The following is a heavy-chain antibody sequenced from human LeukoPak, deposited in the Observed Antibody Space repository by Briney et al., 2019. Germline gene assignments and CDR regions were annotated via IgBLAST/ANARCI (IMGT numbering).Heavy chain of an antibody. CDR3: ARSKAHLSTSWYGNWFDP. V-gene: IGHV4-59*08. Sequence: SETLSLTCTVSGGSISSYSWSWIRQPPGKGLDWIGCIYFSGSTNYNPSLKSRVTISVDTSKNQFSLKLSSVTAADTAVYYCARSKAHLSTSWYGNWFDPWGQGTLVTVSS. J-gene: IGHJ5*02. CDR2: IYFSGST. CDR1: GGSISSYS. D-gene: IGHD2-2*01.